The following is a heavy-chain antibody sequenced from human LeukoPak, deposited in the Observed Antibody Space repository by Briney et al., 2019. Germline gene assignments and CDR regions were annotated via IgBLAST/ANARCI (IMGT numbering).Heavy chain of an antibody. Sequence: SQTLSLTCAISGDSVSSNSSAWNWIRQSPSRGLEWLGRAYYRSKWYHDYAGSVKSRITIYPDTSKNQFSLQLNSVTPEDSAVYYCARGAWDSSSWCPRWDFWGQGTLATVS. CDR3: ARGAWDSSSWCPRWDF. V-gene: IGHV6-1*01. CDR2: AYYRSKWYH. CDR1: GDSVSSNSSA. D-gene: IGHD6-13*01. J-gene: IGHJ4*02.